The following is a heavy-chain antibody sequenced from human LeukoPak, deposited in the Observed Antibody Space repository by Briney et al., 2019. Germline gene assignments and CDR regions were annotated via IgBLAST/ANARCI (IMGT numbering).Heavy chain of an antibody. CDR3: ARGRAWELLGVDY. D-gene: IGHD1-26*01. CDR1: GFTFGTYP. CDR2: ISEGSRTI. V-gene: IGHV3-48*04. J-gene: IGHJ4*02. Sequence: GGSLRLSCAASGFTFGTYPMNWVRQAPGKGLEWLSYISEGSRTIYYADSVKGRFTISRDNTQNSLYLQMSSLRAEDTAGYYCARGRAWELLGVDYWGQGTLVTVSS.